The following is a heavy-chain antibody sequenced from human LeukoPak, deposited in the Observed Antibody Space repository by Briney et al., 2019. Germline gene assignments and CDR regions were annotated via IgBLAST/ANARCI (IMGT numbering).Heavy chain of an antibody. V-gene: IGHV4-39*07. CDR2: IYYSGST. CDR1: GGSISSSSYY. CDR3: ARDYYDSSGYYYFDY. J-gene: IGHJ4*02. D-gene: IGHD3-22*01. Sequence: DPSETLSLTCTVSGGSISSSSYYWGWIRQPPGKGLEWIGSIYYSGSTYYNPSLKSRVTISVDTSKNQFSLKLSSMTAADTAVYYCARDYYDSSGYYYFDYWGQGTLVTVSS.